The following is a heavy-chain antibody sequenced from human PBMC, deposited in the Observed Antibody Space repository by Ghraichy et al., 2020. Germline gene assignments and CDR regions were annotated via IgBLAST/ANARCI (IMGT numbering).Heavy chain of an antibody. CDR2: INHSGST. CDR3: ARSLPVYYYGSGSYYRGWFDP. D-gene: IGHD3-10*01. CDR1: GGSFTGLY. J-gene: IGHJ5*02. V-gene: IGHV4-34*01. Sequence: SETLSLTCAVYGGSFTGLYWSWIRQPPGKGLEWIGEINHSGSTNYNPSLKSRVTISVDTSKNQFSLKLSSVTAADTAVYYCARSLPVYYYGSGSYYRGWFDPWGQGTLVTVSS.